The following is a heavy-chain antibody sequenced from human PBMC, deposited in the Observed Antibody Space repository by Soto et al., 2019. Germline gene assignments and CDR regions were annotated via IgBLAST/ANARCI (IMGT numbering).Heavy chain of an antibody. Sequence: ASVKISCKASGYTFTSYDINWVRQATGQGLEWMGWTNPNSGNTGYAQKFQGRVTMTRNTSISTAYMELSSLRSEDTAVYYCARVEDSSSWFNWLEPWGQGTLVTVSS. D-gene: IGHD6-13*01. V-gene: IGHV1-8*01. CDR2: TNPNSGNT. CDR3: ARVEDSSSWFNWLEP. CDR1: GYTFTSYD. J-gene: IGHJ5*02.